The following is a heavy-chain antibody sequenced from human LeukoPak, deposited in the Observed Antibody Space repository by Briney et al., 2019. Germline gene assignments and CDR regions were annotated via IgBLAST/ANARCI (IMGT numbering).Heavy chain of an antibody. J-gene: IGHJ4*02. CDR2: IYHSGST. V-gene: IGHV4-38-2*02. CDR1: GYSISSGYY. D-gene: IGHD2-21*02. Sequence: SETLSLTCTVSGYSISSGYYWGWIRQPPGKGLEWIGSIYHSGSTYYNPSLKSRVTISVDTSKNQFSLKLSSVTAADTAVYYCAMRSLYLCGGDCFFDYWGQGTLVTVSS. CDR3: AMRSLYLCGGDCFFDY.